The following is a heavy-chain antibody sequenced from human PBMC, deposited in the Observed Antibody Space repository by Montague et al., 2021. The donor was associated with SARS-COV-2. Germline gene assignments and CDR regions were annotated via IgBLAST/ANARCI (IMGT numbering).Heavy chain of an antibody. D-gene: IGHD3-3*01. CDR2: IYYTGSS. CDR3: AREESGFDYYYDMDV. V-gene: IGHV4-61*01. CDR1: GRSVSSGSFY. J-gene: IGHJ6*02. Sequence: SETLSLTCTVSGRSVSSGSFYWSWIRQPPGKGLELIGYIYYTGSSNYNPSLKSRVTISVDTSKNQFSLKLSSVTAADTAVYYCAREESGFDYYYDMDVWGQGTTVTVSS.